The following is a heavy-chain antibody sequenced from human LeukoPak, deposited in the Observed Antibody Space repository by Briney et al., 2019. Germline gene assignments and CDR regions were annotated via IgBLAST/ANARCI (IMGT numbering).Heavy chain of an antibody. CDR2: ISSSGSTI. V-gene: IGHV3-11*04. J-gene: IGHJ6*03. D-gene: IGHD2-15*01. Sequence: PGGSLRLSCAASGFTFSDYYMSWIRQAPGKGLEWVSYISSSGSTIYYADSVKGRFTISRDNAKNTLYLQMNSLRAEDTAVYYCARGDIVDYYYYYYMDVWGKGTAVTVSS. CDR1: GFTFSDYY. CDR3: ARGDIVDYYYYYYMDV.